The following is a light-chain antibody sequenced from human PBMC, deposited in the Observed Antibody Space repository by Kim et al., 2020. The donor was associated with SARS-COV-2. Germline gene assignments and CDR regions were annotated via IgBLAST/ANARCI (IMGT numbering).Light chain of an antibody. Sequence: PGQSVTISCTGTNLDVGAYNIVSGYQQHPGKAPKLIMYDVSKRPSGVPDRFSGSKSGGTASLTISGLQTDDEADYHCSSYTGSYTSFGGGTQLTVL. CDR1: NLDVGAYNI. V-gene: IGLV2-11*03. J-gene: IGLJ3*02. CDR3: SSYTGSYTS. CDR2: DVS.